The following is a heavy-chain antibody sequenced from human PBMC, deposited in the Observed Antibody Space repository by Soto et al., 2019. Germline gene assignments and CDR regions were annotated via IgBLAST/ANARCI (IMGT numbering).Heavy chain of an antibody. V-gene: IGHV3-74*01. CDR2: IDNAGTDS. CDR3: ARGWFGPDV. J-gene: IGHJ6*04. D-gene: IGHD3-10*01. Sequence: EVQLVESGGGLVQPGGSLRLSCVASGFTLSGSSMHWVRQAPGKGLVWVAGIDNAGTDSTYADSVKGRFTSSRDNAKNMLYLQMNSLRVEDTAVYYCARGWFGPDVWGKGTTVTVSS. CDR1: GFTLSGSS.